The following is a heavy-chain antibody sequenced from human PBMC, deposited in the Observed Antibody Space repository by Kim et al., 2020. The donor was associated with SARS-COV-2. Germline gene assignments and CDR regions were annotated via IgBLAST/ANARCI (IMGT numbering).Heavy chain of an antibody. D-gene: IGHD6-19*01. Sequence: GGTLRLSCAASGFTLSGSTVHWVRQASGKGLEWVGRIRSKANSYATAYAASVKNRFTISRDDSKNKAYLQMNSLKTEDTAVYYCARVNPIAGGWYDAFDSWGQGTMVTVSS. V-gene: IGHV3-73*01. CDR2: IRSKANSYAT. CDR3: ARVNPIAGGWYDAFDS. J-gene: IGHJ3*02. CDR1: GFTLSGST.